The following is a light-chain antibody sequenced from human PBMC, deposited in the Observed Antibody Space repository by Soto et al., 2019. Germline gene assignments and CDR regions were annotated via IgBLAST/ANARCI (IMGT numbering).Light chain of an antibody. Sequence: DIQMTQSPTSLSASVGDRVTITCRASQDIRNFVAWYQQKPGKAPKLLIYAASTLQSGVPSRFSGSGSGTDFTLTINSLQPEAVATYSCPKYSSVPVFGPGTKVEIK. CDR1: QDIRNF. CDR3: PKYSSVPV. J-gene: IGKJ3*01. CDR2: AAS. V-gene: IGKV1-27*01.